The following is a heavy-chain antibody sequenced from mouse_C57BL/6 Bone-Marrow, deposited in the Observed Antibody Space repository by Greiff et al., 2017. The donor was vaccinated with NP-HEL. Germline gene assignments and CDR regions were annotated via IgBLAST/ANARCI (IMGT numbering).Heavy chain of an antibody. V-gene: IGHV2-5*01. J-gene: IGHJ3*01. CDR1: GFSLTSYG. D-gene: IGHD1-1*01. Sequence: QVQLQQSGPGLVQPSQRLSITCTVSGFSLTSYGVHWVRQSPGKGLEWLGVIWRGGSTDYNAAFMSRLSITKNNSKSQVFFKMNRLQADDTAIYYCAKAYYYGSRGDWFAYWGQGTLVTVSA. CDR2: IWRGGST. CDR3: AKAYYYGSRGDWFAY.